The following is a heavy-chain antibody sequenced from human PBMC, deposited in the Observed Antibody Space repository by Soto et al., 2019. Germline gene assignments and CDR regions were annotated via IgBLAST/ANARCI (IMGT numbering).Heavy chain of an antibody. V-gene: IGHV3-48*01. CDR3: ARHDGASIVLVTDAMPRPYYYYGMDV. Sequence: GSLRLSCAASGFTFSTYSMNWVRQAPGKGLEWVSYISSSSSTIFYTDSVKGRFTVSRDNAKNSLYLQMNSLRAEDTAVYYCARHDGASIVLVTDAMPRPYYYYGMDVWGQGTTVTVSS. D-gene: IGHD2-2*01. CDR2: ISSSSSTI. CDR1: GFTFSTYS. J-gene: IGHJ6*02.